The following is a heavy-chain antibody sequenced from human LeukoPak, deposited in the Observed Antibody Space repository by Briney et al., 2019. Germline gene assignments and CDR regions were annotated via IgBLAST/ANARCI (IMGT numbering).Heavy chain of an antibody. Sequence: ASVKVSCKASGYTFTSYYMHWVRQAPGQGLEWMGIINPSGGSTSYAQKFQGRVTMTRDMSTSTVYMELSSLRSEDTAVYYCASRLVNIAAAGIESDYWGQGTLVTVSS. V-gene: IGHV1-46*01. D-gene: IGHD6-13*01. CDR1: GYTFTSYY. CDR2: INPSGGST. CDR3: ASRLVNIAAAGIESDY. J-gene: IGHJ4*02.